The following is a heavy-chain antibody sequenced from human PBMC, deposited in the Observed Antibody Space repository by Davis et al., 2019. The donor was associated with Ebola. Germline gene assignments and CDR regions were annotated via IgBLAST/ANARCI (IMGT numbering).Heavy chain of an antibody. J-gene: IGHJ4*02. CDR2: IYHSGST. D-gene: IGHD4-17*01. CDR1: GGSISSGGYS. Sequence: SETLSLTCAVSGGSISSGGYSWSWIRQPPGKGLEWIGYIYHSGSTYYNPSLKSRVTISVDRSKNQFPPKLSSVTAADTAVYYCARGVATVTSRYFDYWGQGTLVTVSS. V-gene: IGHV4-30-2*01. CDR3: ARGVATVTSRYFDY.